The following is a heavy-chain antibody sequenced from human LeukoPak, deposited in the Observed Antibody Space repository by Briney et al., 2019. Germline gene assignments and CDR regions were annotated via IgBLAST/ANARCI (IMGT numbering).Heavy chain of an antibody. CDR3: AREALNPYHQQLVLGPLDY. CDR1: GYTFTSYA. V-gene: IGHV7-4-1*02. Sequence: VASVKVSCKASGYTFTSYAMNWVRQAPGQGLEWMGWINTNTGNPTYAQGFTGRFVFSLDTSVSTAYLQISSLKAEDTAVYYCAREALNPYHQQLVLGPLDYWGQGTLVTVSS. D-gene: IGHD6-13*01. J-gene: IGHJ4*02. CDR2: INTNTGNP.